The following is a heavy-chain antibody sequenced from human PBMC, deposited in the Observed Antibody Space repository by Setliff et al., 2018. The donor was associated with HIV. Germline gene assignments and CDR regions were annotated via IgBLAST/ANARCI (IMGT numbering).Heavy chain of an antibody. V-gene: IGHV3-48*04. Sequence: GGSLRLSCAASGFTFHSYGMHWVRQSPGKGLEWIAYISSGSTIYYAESVKGRFTISRDNAENSLYLQMDSLRAEDTAIYYCARDRGDYYYYMDVWGKGTTVTVSS. CDR2: ISSGSTI. CDR1: GFTFHSYG. CDR3: ARDRGDYYYYMDV. J-gene: IGHJ6*03.